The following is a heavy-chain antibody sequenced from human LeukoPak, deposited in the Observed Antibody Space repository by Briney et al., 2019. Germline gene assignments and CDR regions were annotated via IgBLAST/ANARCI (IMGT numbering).Heavy chain of an antibody. CDR2: LYSGGTTA. D-gene: IGHD5-24*01. CDR3: ARRLPYSYSGRDFYQWGYFDL. J-gene: IGHJ2*01. V-gene: IGHV3-66*01. Sequence: GGSLRLSCAASGLTVSSHYMSWVRQAPGRGLEWVSVLYSGGTTAYYADSVKARFTISRDDSKNTLYLQMNSLRAEDTAVYYCARRLPYSYSGRDFYQWGYFDLWGRGTLVTVTS. CDR1: GLTVSSHY.